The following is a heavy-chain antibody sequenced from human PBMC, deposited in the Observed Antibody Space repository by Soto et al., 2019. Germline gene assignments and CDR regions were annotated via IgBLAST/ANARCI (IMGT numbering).Heavy chain of an antibody. CDR1: GYIFVNYG. Sequence: QVQLVQSGDEVRKPGSSVKVSCKASGYIFVNYGIAWVRQAPGQGLEWMGWISPYSGNTHYASKVQGRLTMTTDTXXNTAYRDLGGLTSIDTAVYYCAMVDNYVTPTPQDVWGQGTTVTVSS. V-gene: IGHV1-18*01. J-gene: IGHJ6*02. CDR2: ISPYSGNT. CDR3: AMVDNYVTPTPQDV. D-gene: IGHD3-16*01.